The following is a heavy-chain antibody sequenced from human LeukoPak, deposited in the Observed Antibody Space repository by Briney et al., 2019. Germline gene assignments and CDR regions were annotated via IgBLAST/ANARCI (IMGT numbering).Heavy chain of an antibody. Sequence: SETLSLTCTVSGGSISSYYWSWIRQPAGKGLEWIGRIYTSGSTNYNPSLKSRVTISVDASKNQFSLKLSSVTAADTAVYYCARTPNRGGFDYWGQEPWSPSPQ. D-gene: IGHD3-10*01. J-gene: IGHJ4*01. CDR3: ARTPNRGGFDY. CDR1: GGSISSYY. CDR2: IYTSGST. V-gene: IGHV4-4*07.